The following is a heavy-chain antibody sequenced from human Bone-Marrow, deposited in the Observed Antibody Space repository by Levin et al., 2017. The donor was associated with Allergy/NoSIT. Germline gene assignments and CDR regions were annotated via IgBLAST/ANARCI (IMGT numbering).Heavy chain of an antibody. D-gene: IGHD3-22*01. CDR2: VDYDGSIK. CDR1: GFTFRTYG. V-gene: IGHV3-33*01. J-gene: IGHJ3*02. Sequence: PGGSLRLSCAASGFTFRTYGMHWVRQAPGKGLEWVAGVDYDGSIKNSADSVKGRFTISRDNSKNTLYLQMNSLRAEDTAVYHCARVGVAYDESSGYVGIDGFDIWGQGTMVTVSS. CDR3: ARVGVAYDESSGYVGIDGFDI.